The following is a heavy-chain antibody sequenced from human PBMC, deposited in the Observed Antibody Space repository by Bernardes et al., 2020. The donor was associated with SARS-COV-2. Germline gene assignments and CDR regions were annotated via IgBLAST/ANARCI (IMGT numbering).Heavy chain of an antibody. CDR3: ARDLYDILTAYYFDAFDM. J-gene: IGHJ3*02. CDR2: IKGDGSDN. D-gene: IGHD3-9*01. V-gene: IGHV3-7*01. Sequence: GGSLRLSCVASGFTFSNYWMSWVRQAPGKGLEWVANIKGDGSDNFYLSSVTGRFTISRDNAKNSLYLQMNSLRVEDTAVYYCARDLYDILTAYYFDAFDMWGQGTKVTVSS. CDR1: GFTFSNYW.